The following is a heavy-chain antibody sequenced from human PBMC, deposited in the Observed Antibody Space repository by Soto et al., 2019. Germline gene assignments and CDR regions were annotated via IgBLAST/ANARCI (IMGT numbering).Heavy chain of an antibody. Sequence: SETLSLTCAVYGGSFSGYYWSWIRQPPGKGLEWIGEINHSGSTNYNPSLKSRVTISVDTSKNQFSLKLSSVTAADTAVYYCARLPPDYYGSGSHSPPSYYYMDVWGKGTTVTVSS. CDR2: INHSGST. J-gene: IGHJ6*03. V-gene: IGHV4-34*01. CDR3: ARLPPDYYGSGSHSPPSYYYMDV. CDR1: GGSFSGYY. D-gene: IGHD3-10*01.